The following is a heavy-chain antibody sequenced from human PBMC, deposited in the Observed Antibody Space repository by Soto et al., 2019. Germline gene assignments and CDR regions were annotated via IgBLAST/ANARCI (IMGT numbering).Heavy chain of an antibody. J-gene: IGHJ6*02. Sequence: QVQLVESGGGVVQPGRSLRLSCAASGFTFGSYAMHWVRQAPGKGLEWVAVISYDGSNKYYADSVKGRFTISRDNSKNTLYLQMNSLRAEDTAVYYCARSRRWYYGMDVWGQGTTVTVSS. CDR3: ARSRRWYYGMDV. CDR1: GFTFGSYA. CDR2: ISYDGSNK. V-gene: IGHV3-30-3*01.